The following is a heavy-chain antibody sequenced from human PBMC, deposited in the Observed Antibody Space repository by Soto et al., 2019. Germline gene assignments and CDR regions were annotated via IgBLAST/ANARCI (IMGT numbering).Heavy chain of an antibody. CDR1: EGSFSGYY. Sequence: SETLSLTCAVFEGSFSGYYWSWIRQPPGKGLEWIGEINHSGNTNYSPSRQSRVIISVDTSKNQFSLRLSSVTAADTAVYYCARVKVVGYVLDVWGQGTTVTVSS. J-gene: IGHJ6*02. CDR3: ARVKVVGYVLDV. D-gene: IGHD2-15*01. CDR2: INHSGNT. V-gene: IGHV4-34*01.